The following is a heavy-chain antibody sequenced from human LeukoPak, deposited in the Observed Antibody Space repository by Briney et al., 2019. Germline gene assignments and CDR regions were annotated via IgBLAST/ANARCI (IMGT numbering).Heavy chain of an antibody. D-gene: IGHD3-10*01. CDR3: VKVAKYYYGSETYYFFEH. CDR1: GFTFTTYW. J-gene: IGHJ4*02. V-gene: IGHV3-7*01. Sequence: GESLRLSCAASGFTFTTYWMSWVRQFPGKGLEWVANINQDGTEKYYVDSVKGRFTISRDNAKNSLYLQMNSLRVEDTAIYYCVKVAKYYYGSETYYFFEHWGQGTPVTASS. CDR2: INQDGTEK.